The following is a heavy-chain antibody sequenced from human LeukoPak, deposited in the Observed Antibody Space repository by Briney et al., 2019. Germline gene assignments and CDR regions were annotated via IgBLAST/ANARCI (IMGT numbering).Heavy chain of an antibody. Sequence: GGSLRLSCAASGFTFSNYAMSWVRQAPGKGLEWVSAITGSGGNTYYADSVKGRFAISRDNSKNTVFLQMNSLRAEDTAVYYCAKWGDYDVLTGYYVSDYWGQGTLVTVSS. J-gene: IGHJ4*02. V-gene: IGHV3-23*01. CDR2: ITGSGGNT. CDR1: GFTFSNYA. D-gene: IGHD3-9*01. CDR3: AKWGDYDVLTGYYVSDY.